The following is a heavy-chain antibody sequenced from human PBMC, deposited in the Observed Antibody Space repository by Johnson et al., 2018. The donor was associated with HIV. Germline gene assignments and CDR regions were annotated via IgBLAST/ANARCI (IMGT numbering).Heavy chain of an antibody. J-gene: IGHJ3*02. Sequence: QVQLVESGGGVVRPGGSLRLSCAASGFTFRSYAMHWVRQAPGKGLEWVAVISYDGSNKYYADSVKGRFSISRDNAKQSLYLQMNSLRAEDTAVYYCAKDREPIVVVVAAIDAFDIWGQGTMVTVSS. D-gene: IGHD2-15*01. V-gene: IGHV3-30-3*01. CDR3: AKDREPIVVVVAAIDAFDI. CDR1: GFTFRSYA. CDR2: ISYDGSNK.